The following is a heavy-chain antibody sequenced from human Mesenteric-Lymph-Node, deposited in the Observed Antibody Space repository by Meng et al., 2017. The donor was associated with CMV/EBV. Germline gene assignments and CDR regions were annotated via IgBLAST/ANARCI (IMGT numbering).Heavy chain of an antibody. CDR1: GFTFSDYY. Sequence: GESLKISCAASGFTFSDYYMNWVRQAPGKGLEWVSSISSSSTIYYADSVKGRFTISRDNAKNTLYLHMNSLRAEDTAVYYCAKSPFDTWGQGTLVTVSS. CDR2: ISSSSTI. V-gene: IGHV3-69-1*01. J-gene: IGHJ4*02. CDR3: AKSPFDT.